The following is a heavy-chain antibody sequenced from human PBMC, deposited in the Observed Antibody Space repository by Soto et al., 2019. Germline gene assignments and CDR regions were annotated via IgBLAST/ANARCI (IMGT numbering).Heavy chain of an antibody. CDR1: GFTFSNYK. J-gene: IGHJ3*02. D-gene: IGHD1-26*01. Sequence: EAHLVESGGGLVKPGVSLRLSCAASGFTFSNYKMNWFRQAPGNVLEWVSSISSSRSYISYADSLKSRFTISRDNAMNSLYLQMKSLSPEDTAVYYCATDLGAEIPAHTWGPGTKFTVSS. V-gene: IGHV3-21*01. CDR2: ISSSRSYI. CDR3: ATDLGAEIPAHT.